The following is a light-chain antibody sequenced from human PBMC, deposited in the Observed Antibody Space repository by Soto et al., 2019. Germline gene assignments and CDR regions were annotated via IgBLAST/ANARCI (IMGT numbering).Light chain of an antibody. CDR2: GAS. Sequence: EIVLTQSPGTLSLSPGERATLSCRASQRVSNSYLAWYQQKPGQAPRPLISGASRRATGIPARFSGSGSGTEFTLTISSLQSEDFAVYYCQQYNNWPPEFGQGTKVDI. CDR1: QRVSNSY. CDR3: QQYNNWPPE. J-gene: IGKJ1*01. V-gene: IGKV3-15*01.